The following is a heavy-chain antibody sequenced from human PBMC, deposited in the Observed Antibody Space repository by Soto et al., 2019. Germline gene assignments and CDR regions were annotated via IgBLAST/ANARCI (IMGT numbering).Heavy chain of an antibody. Sequence: SETLSLTCTVSGGSISSGGYYWSWIRQHPGKGLEWIGYISYSGSTYYNPSLKSPVTISVDTSKNQFSMKLSSVTAADTAVYHCARTYYYESSGYSPVGFWGQGTLVTVSS. CDR1: GGSISSGGYY. J-gene: IGHJ4*02. D-gene: IGHD3-22*01. CDR2: ISYSGST. V-gene: IGHV4-31*02. CDR3: ARTYYYESSGYSPVGF.